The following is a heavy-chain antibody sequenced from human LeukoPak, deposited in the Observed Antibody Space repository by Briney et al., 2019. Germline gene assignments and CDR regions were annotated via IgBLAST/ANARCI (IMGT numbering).Heavy chain of an antibody. CDR3: ARTNYDILTGLRYFDY. D-gene: IGHD3-9*01. V-gene: IGHV4-34*01. CDR2: INHSGST. J-gene: IGHJ4*02. Sequence: PSETLSLTCAVYGGSFSGYYWSWIRQPPGKGLEWIGEINHSGSTNYNPSLKSRVTISVDTSKNQFSLKLSSVTAADTAVYYCARTNYDILTGLRYFDYWGQGTLVTVSS. CDR1: GGSFSGYY.